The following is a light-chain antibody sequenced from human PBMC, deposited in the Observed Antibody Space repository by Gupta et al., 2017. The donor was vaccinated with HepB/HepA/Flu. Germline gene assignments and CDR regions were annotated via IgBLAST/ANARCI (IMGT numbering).Light chain of an antibody. Sequence: EIVLTQPPGTLSLSPGERATLSCRASQSVSSRYLDWYQQKPGQTPRLLIYISSSRATGIPDRFSGSGSGTDFTLTISGLEPEDVAVYYCQQYGTSPSSFGQGTKLEIK. CDR3: QQYGTSPSS. V-gene: IGKV3-20*01. J-gene: IGKJ2*04. CDR2: ISS. CDR1: QSVSSRY.